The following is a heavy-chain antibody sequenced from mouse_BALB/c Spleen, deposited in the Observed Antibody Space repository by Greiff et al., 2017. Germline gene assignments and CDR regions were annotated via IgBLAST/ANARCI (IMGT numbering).Heavy chain of an antibody. CDR1: GFAFSSYD. CDR3: ARHIYYDYDGPYWYFDV. D-gene: IGHD2-4*01. J-gene: IGHJ1*01. CDR2: ISSGGGST. V-gene: IGHV5-12-1*01. Sequence: DVMLVESGGGLVKPGGSLKLSCAASGFAFSSYDMSWVRQTPEKRLEWVAYISSGGGSTYYPDTVKGRFTISRDNAKNTLYLQMSSLKSEDTAMYYCARHIYYDYDGPYWYFDVWGAGTTVTVSS.